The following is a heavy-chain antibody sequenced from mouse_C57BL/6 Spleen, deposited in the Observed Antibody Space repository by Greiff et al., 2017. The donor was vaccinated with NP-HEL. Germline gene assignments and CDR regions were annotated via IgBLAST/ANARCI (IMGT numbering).Heavy chain of an antibody. CDR3: TFHYYGSSYGDYAMDY. V-gene: IGHV6-6*01. Sequence: EVKLMESGGGLVQPGGSMKLSCAASGFTFSDAWMDWVRQSPEKGLEWVAEIRNKANNHATYYAESVKGRFTISRDDSKSSVYLQMNSLRAEDTGIYYCTFHYYGSSYGDYAMDYWGQGTSVTVSS. CDR1: GFTFSDAW. J-gene: IGHJ4*01. CDR2: IRNKANNHAT. D-gene: IGHD1-1*01.